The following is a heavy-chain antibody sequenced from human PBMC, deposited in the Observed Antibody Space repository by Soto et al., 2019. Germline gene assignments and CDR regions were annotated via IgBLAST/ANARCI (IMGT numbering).Heavy chain of an antibody. V-gene: IGHV4-30-4*01. CDR3: AKEDVGGYYYSGL. Sequence: SETLSLTCTVSGGSISSGDYYWSWIRQPPGKGLEWIGYIYYSGSTNYNPSLKSRVTISVDTSKNQFSLYLQMNSLRAEDTAVYYCAKEDVGGYYYSGLWGRGTLVTVSS. D-gene: IGHD1-26*01. CDR1: GGSISSGDYY. J-gene: IGHJ4*02. CDR2: IYYSGST.